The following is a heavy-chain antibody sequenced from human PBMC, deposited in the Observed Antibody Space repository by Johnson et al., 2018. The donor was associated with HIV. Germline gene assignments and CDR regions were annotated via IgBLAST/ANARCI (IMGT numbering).Heavy chain of an antibody. CDR3: AKGWDPMTTENTFAFDI. CDR2: ISYDGSNK. V-gene: IGHV3-30*18. D-gene: IGHD4-11*01. Sequence: QMQLVESGGGVVQPGRSLRLSCAASGFTFSSYGMHWVRQAPGKGLEWVAVISYDGSNKYYADSVKGRFTISRDNSKNTLYLQMNTLRAGDTAVYYCAKGWDPMTTENTFAFDIWGQGTMVTVSS. CDR1: GFTFSSYG. J-gene: IGHJ3*02.